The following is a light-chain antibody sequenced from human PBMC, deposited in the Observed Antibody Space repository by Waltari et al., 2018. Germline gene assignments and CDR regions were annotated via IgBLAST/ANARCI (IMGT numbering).Light chain of an antibody. CDR1: SSDVGSYNL. Sequence: QSALTQPASVSGSPGQSITISCTGTSSDVGSYNLVSWYQQHPGKAPKLMIYEVSKRPSVVSNHFSVSKSGNTASLTTSGRLAEDEADYYCCSYAGSSTVVFGGGTKLTVL. CDR3: CSYAGSSTVV. J-gene: IGLJ2*01. CDR2: EVS. V-gene: IGLV2-23*02.